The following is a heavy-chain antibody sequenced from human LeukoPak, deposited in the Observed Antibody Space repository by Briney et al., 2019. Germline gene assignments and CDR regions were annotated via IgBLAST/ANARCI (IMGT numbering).Heavy chain of an antibody. Sequence: ASVKVSCKTSGFTFTSYHMHWVREAPGQGLEWMGVIFASGGRARFAQKFQGRISVTRDTSTSTVYMELSSLRADDTAVYYCAREEAVVGGTDLDFWGQGTLVTVSS. V-gene: IGHV1-46*01. CDR2: IFASGGRA. D-gene: IGHD6-19*01. CDR3: AREEAVVGGTDLDF. J-gene: IGHJ4*02. CDR1: GFTFTSYH.